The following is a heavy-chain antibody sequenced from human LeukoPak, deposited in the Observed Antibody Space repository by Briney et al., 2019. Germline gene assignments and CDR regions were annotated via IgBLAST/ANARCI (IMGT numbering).Heavy chain of an antibody. Sequence: PVKVSCSAPGGTFSSYAISWVRQAPGHGLEWMGRIIPILGIANYAQNFQGRVTITADKPTSTAYMELSSLRSEDTAVYYCARAPYYDFWSGYYPFDYWGQGTLVTVSS. V-gene: IGHV1-69*04. D-gene: IGHD3-3*01. CDR2: IIPILGIA. J-gene: IGHJ4*02. CDR3: ARAPYYDFWSGYYPFDY. CDR1: GGTFSSYA.